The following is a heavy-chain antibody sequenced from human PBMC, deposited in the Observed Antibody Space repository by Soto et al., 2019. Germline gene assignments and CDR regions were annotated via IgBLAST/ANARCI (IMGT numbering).Heavy chain of an antibody. Sequence: PGGSLRLSCAASGFTFSSYGMHWVRQAPGKGLEWVAVIWYDGSNKYYADSVKGRFTISRDNSKNTLYLQMNSLRAEDTAVYYCERESSDFNFRGVITYWGQGTLVTVSS. CDR2: IWYDGSNK. CDR1: GFTFSSYG. D-gene: IGHD3-10*01. J-gene: IGHJ4*02. V-gene: IGHV3-33*01. CDR3: ERESSDFNFRGVITY.